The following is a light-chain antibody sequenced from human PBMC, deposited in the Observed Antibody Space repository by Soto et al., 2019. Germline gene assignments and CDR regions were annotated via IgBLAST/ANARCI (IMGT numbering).Light chain of an antibody. J-gene: IGKJ2*01. CDR3: QQTYNTPYT. Sequence: IHMTQSPSSLSASVVDRVTITCRASQRITTYLNWYQQKPGEATKLLISTAGTLQRGVPSRFTGSGSGTDFTLTITSLQPADCATYFCQQTYNTPYTFGQGTKLEIK. CDR1: QRITTY. V-gene: IGKV1-39*01. CDR2: TAG.